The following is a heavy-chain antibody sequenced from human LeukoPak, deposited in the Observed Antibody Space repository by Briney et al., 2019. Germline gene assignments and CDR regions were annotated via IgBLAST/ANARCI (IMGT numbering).Heavy chain of an antibody. CDR1: GGSISSYY. Sequence: SETLSLTCTVSGGSISSYYWSWIRQPAGKGLEWIGRIYTSGSTNYNPSLKSRVTMSVDTSKNQFSLKLSSVTAADTAVYYCARSLRADSGYDFAFDIWGQGTIVTVSS. V-gene: IGHV4-4*07. CDR2: IYTSGST. J-gene: IGHJ3*02. D-gene: IGHD5-12*01. CDR3: ARSLRADSGYDFAFDI.